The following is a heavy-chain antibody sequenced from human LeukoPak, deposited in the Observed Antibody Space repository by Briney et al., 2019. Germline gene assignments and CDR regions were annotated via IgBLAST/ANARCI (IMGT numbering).Heavy chain of an antibody. Sequence: ASVKVSCKASGYTFTSYGISWVRQAPGQGLEWMGWISAYNGNTNYAQKLQGRVTMTTDTSTSTAYMELRSLRSDDTTVYYCARDGSPVVVTRGRLNWFDPWGQGTLVTVSS. J-gene: IGHJ5*02. CDR2: ISAYNGNT. CDR3: ARDGSPVVVTRGRLNWFDP. D-gene: IGHD2-15*01. CDR1: GYTFTSYG. V-gene: IGHV1-18*01.